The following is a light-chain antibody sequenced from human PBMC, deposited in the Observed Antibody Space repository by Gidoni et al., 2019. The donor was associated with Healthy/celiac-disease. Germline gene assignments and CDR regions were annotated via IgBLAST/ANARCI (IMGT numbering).Light chain of an antibody. V-gene: IGKV1-8*01. J-gene: IGKJ4*01. CDR1: QGISSY. CDR2: AAS. CDR3: RQYYSYPPLT. Sequence: AIRITQSPSSFSASTGDRVTITCRASQGISSYLAWYQQKPGKAPKLLIYAASSLQSRVPSRFSGSGSGTDFTLTISCLQSEEFATYYYRQYYSYPPLTFGGGTKVEIK.